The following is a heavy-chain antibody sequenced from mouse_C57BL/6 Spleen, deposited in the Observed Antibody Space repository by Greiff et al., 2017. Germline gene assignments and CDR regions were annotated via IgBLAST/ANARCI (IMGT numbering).Heavy chain of an antibody. CDR1: GFTFSDYY. Sequence: EVKLMESGGGLVQPGGSLKLSCAASGFTFSDYYMYWVRQTPEKRLEWVAYISNGGGSTYYPDTVKGRFTISRDNAKNTLYLQMSRLKSEDTAMYYCARQGGEGYYYAMDYWGQGTSVTVSS. D-gene: IGHD1-1*02. V-gene: IGHV5-12*01. J-gene: IGHJ4*01. CDR3: ARQGGEGYYYAMDY. CDR2: ISNGGGST.